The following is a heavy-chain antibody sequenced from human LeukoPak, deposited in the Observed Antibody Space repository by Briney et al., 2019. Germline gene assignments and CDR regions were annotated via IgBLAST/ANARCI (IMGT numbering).Heavy chain of an antibody. CDR2: IGTAGDT. CDR3: ARGTLQNWFDP. J-gene: IGHJ5*02. V-gene: IGHV3-13*01. CDR1: GFTFSSCD. D-gene: IGHD4-11*01. Sequence: PGGSLRLSCAASGFTFSSCDMHWVRQATGKGLEWVSAIGTAGDTYYPGSVKGRFTISRENAKNSLYLQMNSLRAGDTAVYYCARGTLQNWFDPWGQGTLVTVSS.